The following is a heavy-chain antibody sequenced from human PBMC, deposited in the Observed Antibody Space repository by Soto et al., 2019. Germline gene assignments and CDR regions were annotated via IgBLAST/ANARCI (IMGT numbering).Heavy chain of an antibody. D-gene: IGHD3-10*01. J-gene: IGHJ4*02. CDR1: GFNFNSYT. CDR2: ISRFSDRT. V-gene: IGHV3-21*06. Sequence: EVHLMESGGGLVKPGGSLRLSCSASGFNFNSYTMNWVRQAPGKGLEWVSSISRFSDRTYYEDSVKGRFAIFRAKAENSVYLQVNSLRAEDTAVYYCARVGAYFGEFDYFDYWGQGTPVTVSS. CDR3: ARVGAYFGEFDYFDY.